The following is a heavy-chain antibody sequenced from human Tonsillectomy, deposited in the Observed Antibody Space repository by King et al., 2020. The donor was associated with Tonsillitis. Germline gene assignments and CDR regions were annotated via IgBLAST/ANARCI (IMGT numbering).Heavy chain of an antibody. CDR2: ILRGGGIK. CDR3: ARAVGPYDY. J-gene: IGHJ4*02. V-gene: IGHV3-33*01. Sequence: VQLVESGGGVVQPGGSLRLSCAASVFTFSTYCMYWVRQAPGKGLEWVALILRGGGIKYYADSLKGRFTISRDNSKNTLSLQMNSLRGEDSAVYYCARAVGPYDYWGQGTLVTVSS. CDR1: VFTFSTYC.